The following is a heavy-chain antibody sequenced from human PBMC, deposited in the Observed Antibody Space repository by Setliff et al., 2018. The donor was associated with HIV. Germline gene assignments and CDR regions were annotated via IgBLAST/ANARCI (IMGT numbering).Heavy chain of an antibody. CDR1: GYSISSGYY. V-gene: IGHV4-38-2*02. CDR3: TRHAPGSDYGDAYYFDY. J-gene: IGHJ4*02. CDR2: MYHSGTA. D-gene: IGHD4-17*01. Sequence: ETLSLTCTVSGYSISSGYYWGWIRQPPGKGLEWIGSMYHSGTAFHNPSLKSRVTISVDTSKKRFSLKLSSATAADTAVYYCTRHAPGSDYGDAYYFDYWGQGRLVTVSS.